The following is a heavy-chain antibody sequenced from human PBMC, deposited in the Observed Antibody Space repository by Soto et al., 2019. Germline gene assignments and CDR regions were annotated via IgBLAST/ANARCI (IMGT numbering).Heavy chain of an antibody. J-gene: IGHJ4*02. CDR3: ATRMYSTSWYYFVS. D-gene: IGHD6-13*01. CDR1: GFTFTNYA. CDR2: IGGGSGST. V-gene: IGHV3-23*01. Sequence: EVQLLESGGGFVQPGGSLRLSCAASGFTFTNYALSWVRQAPGKGLEWVSTIGGGSGSTSYADSVKGRFSISRENSRNTLHLQMSSLRAEDTALYYCATRMYSTSWYYFVSWGQGTLVTVSS.